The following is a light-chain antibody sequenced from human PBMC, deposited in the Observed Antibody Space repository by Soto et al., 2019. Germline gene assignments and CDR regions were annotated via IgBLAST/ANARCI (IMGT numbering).Light chain of an antibody. CDR3: QRYGFSPIS. V-gene: IGKV3-20*01. CDR2: DAS. Sequence: EIVLTQSPGTLALSPGERVTLSCRASQTVTNDYVAWYQQKDGQAPRLLIYDASTRATGVPDRFSGSGSGPEYTLTITRLEPVDFAPYSCQRYGFSPISFGQGTRMEIK. CDR1: QTVTNDY. J-gene: IGKJ5*01.